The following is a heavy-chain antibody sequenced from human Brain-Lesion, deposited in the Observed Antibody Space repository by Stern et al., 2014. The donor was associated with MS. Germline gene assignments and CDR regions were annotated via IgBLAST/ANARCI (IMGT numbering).Heavy chain of an antibody. Sequence: VQLVESGAEVKKHGESLKISCKGSGYRFTSNWIAWVRPLPGKGLEWTGIIWPGDSDTRYSPSFQGQVTISADKSISTAYLQWSSLQASDTAMYYCARRGDSSSSGFDYWGQGTLVIVSS. CDR2: IWPGDSDT. J-gene: IGHJ4*02. CDR1: GYRFTSNW. V-gene: IGHV5-51*01. CDR3: ARRGDSSSSGFDY. D-gene: IGHD6-6*01.